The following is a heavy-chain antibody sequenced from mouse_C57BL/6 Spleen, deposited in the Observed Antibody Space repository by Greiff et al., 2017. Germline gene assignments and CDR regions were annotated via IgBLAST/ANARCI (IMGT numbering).Heavy chain of an antibody. CDR2: ISDGGSYT. J-gene: IGHJ4*01. D-gene: IGHD1-1*01. V-gene: IGHV5-4*03. CDR1: GFTFSSYA. CDR3: ARAYGSSYSYYAMDY. Sequence: DVKLVESGGGLVKPGGSLKLSCAASGFTFSSYAMSWVRQTPEKRLEWVATISDGGSYTYYPDNVKGRFTISRDNAKNNLYLQMSHLKSEDTAMYYCARAYGSSYSYYAMDYWGQGTSVTVSS.